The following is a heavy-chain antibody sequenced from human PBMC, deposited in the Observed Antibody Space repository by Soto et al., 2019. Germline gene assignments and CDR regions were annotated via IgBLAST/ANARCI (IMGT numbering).Heavy chain of an antibody. J-gene: IGHJ1*01. CDR3: ARDSCSSTSCSRTEYFQH. D-gene: IGHD2-2*01. CDR1: GYTFTSYG. Sequence: ASVKVSCKASGYTFTSYGISWVRQAPGQGLEWMGWISAYNGNTNYAQKLQGRVTMTPDTSTSTAYMELRSLRSDDTAVYYCARDSCSSTSCSRTEYFQHWGQGTLVTVSS. V-gene: IGHV1-18*01. CDR2: ISAYNGNT.